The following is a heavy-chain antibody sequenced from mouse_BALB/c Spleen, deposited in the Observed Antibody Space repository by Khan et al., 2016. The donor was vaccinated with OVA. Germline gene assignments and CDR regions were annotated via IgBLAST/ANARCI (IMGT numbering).Heavy chain of an antibody. J-gene: IGHJ3*01. CDR2: ISSDGDYT. V-gene: IGHV5-6*01. D-gene: IGHD4-1*01. CDR1: GFTFSSYS. Sequence: EVELVESGGDLVRPGGSLQLSCAASGFTFSSYSMSWVRQTPDKRLEWVATISSDGDYTYYPDSVKGRFTFSRDNAKNTLYLQMSSLKSEDESMVYCASHLSGSVAYWGQGTLVTVAA. CDR3: ASHLSGSVAY.